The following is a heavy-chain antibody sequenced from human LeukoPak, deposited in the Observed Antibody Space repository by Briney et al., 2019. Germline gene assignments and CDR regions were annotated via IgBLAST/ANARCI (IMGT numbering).Heavy chain of an antibody. D-gene: IGHD2-2*01. CDR3: ARHLSDITSSPNY. V-gene: IGHV5-51*01. CDR2: IYPRDPRT. Sequence: GESLKISCKGSGYSFSSYWIAWVRQMPGKGLEWMGVIYPRDPRTTYSPSFQGQVTISADKSISTAYLQWTSLKASDTAMYYCARHLSDITSSPNYWGPGTLVTVSS. J-gene: IGHJ4*02. CDR1: GYSFSSYW.